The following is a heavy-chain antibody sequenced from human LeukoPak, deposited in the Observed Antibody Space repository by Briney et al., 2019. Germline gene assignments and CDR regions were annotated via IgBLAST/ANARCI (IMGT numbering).Heavy chain of an antibody. CDR3: VRNMALDY. CDR1: GYTFRDYD. V-gene: IGHV1-8*01. Sequence: ASVKVSCKASGYTFRDYDINWVRQATGQGLEWLGRINPGSGNTDYAQKFQGRVFMTKDTSINTVYMELNSLRLDDAAMYYCVRNMALDYWGQGSLVTVSS. D-gene: IGHD2/OR15-2a*01. J-gene: IGHJ4*02. CDR2: INPGSGNT.